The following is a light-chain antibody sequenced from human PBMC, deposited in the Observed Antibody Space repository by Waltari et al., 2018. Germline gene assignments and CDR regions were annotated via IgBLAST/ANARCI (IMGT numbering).Light chain of an antibody. CDR2: GAS. Sequence: IVLTQSPGTLSLSPGERATLSCRASQSLTKRYLAWYQQKHGQAPRLLIYGASSRAAGIPDRFSGSGSGTDFTLTISRLEPDDFAVYYCQQYGSSIMYTFGQGTKLEIK. CDR3: QQYGSSIMYT. CDR1: QSLTKRY. V-gene: IGKV3-20*01. J-gene: IGKJ2*01.